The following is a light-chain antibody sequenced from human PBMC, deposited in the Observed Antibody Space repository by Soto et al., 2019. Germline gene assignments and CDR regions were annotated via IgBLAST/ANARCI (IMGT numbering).Light chain of an antibody. CDR2: DAS. V-gene: IGKV3-11*01. J-gene: IGKJ5*01. CDR3: QHRSNWPIT. Sequence: EIVLTQSPATLSLSPGERATLSCRASQSVSTFLAWYQQKPGHAPGLLIYDASNRATGLPARFSGSGSGTDFTLTITRLEPEDSAVYYCQHRSNWPITFGQGTRLEIK. CDR1: QSVSTF.